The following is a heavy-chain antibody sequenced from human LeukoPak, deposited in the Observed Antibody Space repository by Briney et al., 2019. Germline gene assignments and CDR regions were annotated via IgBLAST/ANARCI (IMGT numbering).Heavy chain of an antibody. CDR2: INCGDGCT. D-gene: IGHD1-26*01. CDR3: ARDRGGSYSIDY. CDR1: GYTFTSYH. V-gene: IGHV1-46*01. J-gene: IGHJ4*02. Sequence: VASVKVSCKASGYTFTSYHAHWVRQAPGQGLEWMGIINCGDGCTNYAQKFQGRVSVTADTSTSTLYMELSSLTTEDTAIYYCARDRGGSYSIDYWGQGTLITVSS.